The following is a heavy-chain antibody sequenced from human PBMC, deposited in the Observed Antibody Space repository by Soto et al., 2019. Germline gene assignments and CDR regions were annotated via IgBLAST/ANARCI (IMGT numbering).Heavy chain of an antibody. CDR2: ISGSGGST. V-gene: IGHV3-23*01. J-gene: IGHJ4*01. CDR3: AKDQAVVITYFDY. Sequence: XGSLRLACLASGFTRSSYALSWVRQAPGKGLEWVSAISGSGGSTDYADSVKGRFTLSRDNSKNTLYLQMNSLRAEDTAVYYCAKDQAVVITYFDYWGHGDLVTVSS. D-gene: IGHD3-22*01. CDR1: GFTRSSYA.